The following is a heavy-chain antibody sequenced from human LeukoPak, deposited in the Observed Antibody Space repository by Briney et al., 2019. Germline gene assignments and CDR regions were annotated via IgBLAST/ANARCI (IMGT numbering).Heavy chain of an antibody. CDR3: ARGYYDSSGYYPDAEYFQH. J-gene: IGHJ1*01. CDR2: ISAYNGNT. V-gene: IGHV1-18*01. CDR1: GYTFTSYG. D-gene: IGHD3-22*01. Sequence: GASVKVSCKASGYTFTSYGISWVRQAPGQGLEWMGWISAYNGNTNYAQKLQGRVTMTTDTSTSTAYMELRSLRSDDTAVYYCARGYYDSSGYYPDAEYFQHWGQGTLVTVSS.